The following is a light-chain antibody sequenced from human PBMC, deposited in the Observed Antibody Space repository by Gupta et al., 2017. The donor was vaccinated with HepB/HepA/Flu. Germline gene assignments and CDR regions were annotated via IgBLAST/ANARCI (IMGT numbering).Light chain of an antibody. CDR3: QQRSNF. J-gene: IGKJ4*01. CDR2: DAS. Sequence: EIVLTQSPATLSLSPGERATLSCRASQSVSSYLAWYQQKPGQAPRVLIYDASNRATGIPARFSGSGSGTDFTLTISSLEPEDFAVYYCQQRSNFFGGGTKVEIK. CDR1: QSVSSY. V-gene: IGKV3-11*01.